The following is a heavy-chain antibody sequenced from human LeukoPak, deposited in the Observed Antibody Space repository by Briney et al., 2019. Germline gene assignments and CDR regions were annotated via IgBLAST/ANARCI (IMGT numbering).Heavy chain of an antibody. CDR2: INPTGTTT. CDR3: ARDLVHHRLLATNYNWFDP. CDR1: GYTFINNW. Sequence: ASVKVSCKASGYTFINNWMHWVRQAPGQGLEWVGLINPTGTTTLYAQKFQGRVTLTRDMSTSTDYMELRSLKSEDTAVYYCARDLVHHRLLATNYNWFDPWGQGTLVTVSS. D-gene: IGHD2-8*01. V-gene: IGHV1-46*01. J-gene: IGHJ5*02.